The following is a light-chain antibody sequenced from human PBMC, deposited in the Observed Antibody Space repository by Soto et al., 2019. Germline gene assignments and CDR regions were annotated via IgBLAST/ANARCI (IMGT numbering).Light chain of an antibody. CDR2: EVS. CDR1: SSDVGTYNY. V-gene: IGLV2-8*01. J-gene: IGLJ2*01. Sequence: QSALTQPPSASGSPGQSVTFSFTGTSSDVGTYNYVSWYQQHPGKAPKLMIYEVSKRPSGVPDRFSGSKSGNTASLTVSGLQADDEADYYCSSYAGSNNFVIFGGGTKLTVL. CDR3: SSYAGSNNFVI.